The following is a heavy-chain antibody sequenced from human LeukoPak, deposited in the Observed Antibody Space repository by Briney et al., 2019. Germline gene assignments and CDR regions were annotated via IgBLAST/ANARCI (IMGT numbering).Heavy chain of an antibody. Sequence: SETLSLTCTVSGGSICSSSYYWEWIRQPPGKGLEWIGNIYYTGSAYYSLPLKSRVTISADTPKNQFSLKLRDVTAADTAVYYCATAAAADGTVYWGQGALVTVSS. CDR3: ATAAAADGTVY. CDR1: GGSICSSSYY. CDR2: IYYTGSA. D-gene: IGHD6-13*01. V-gene: IGHV4-39*01. J-gene: IGHJ4*02.